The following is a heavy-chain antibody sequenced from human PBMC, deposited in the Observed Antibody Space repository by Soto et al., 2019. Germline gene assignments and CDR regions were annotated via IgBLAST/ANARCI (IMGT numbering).Heavy chain of an antibody. D-gene: IGHD5-18*01. CDR3: ARQIYGSDTGPNFQYYFDS. CDR2: IDPSDSQT. J-gene: IGHJ4*02. Sequence: GESLKISCKGPGYSFAGYWITWVRQKPGKGLEWMGRIDPSDSQTYYSPSFRGHVTISVTKSITTVFLQWSSLRASDTAMYYCARQIYGSDTGPNFQYYFDSWGQGTPVTVSS. CDR1: GYSFAGYW. V-gene: IGHV5-10-1*01.